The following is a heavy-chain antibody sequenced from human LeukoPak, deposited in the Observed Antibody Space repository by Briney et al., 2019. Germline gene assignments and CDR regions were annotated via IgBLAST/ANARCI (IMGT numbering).Heavy chain of an antibody. CDR3: ARGPQGQLAYYFDY. CDR2: IYYSGST. Sequence: SGTLSLTCTVSGVSISSYYWSWIRQPPGKGLEWIGYIYYSGSTNYNPSLKSRVTISVDTSKNQFSLKLSSVTAADTAVYYCARGPQGQLAYYFDYWGQGTLVTVSS. CDR1: GVSISSYY. D-gene: IGHD6-6*01. J-gene: IGHJ4*02. V-gene: IGHV4-59*01.